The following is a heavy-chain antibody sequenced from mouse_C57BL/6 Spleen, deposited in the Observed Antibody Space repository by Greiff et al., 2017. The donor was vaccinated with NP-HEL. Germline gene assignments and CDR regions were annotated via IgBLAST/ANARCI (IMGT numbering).Heavy chain of an antibody. CDR3: ASVPTSVGYWYCDV. CDR1: GFTFSSYA. Sequence: DVMLVESGGGLVKPGGSLKLSCAASGFTFSSYAMSWVRQTPEKRLEWVATISDGGSNSYYTDNVRGRFTISRDNAKNNLYLQMSHLKSGVTARYYCASVPTSVGYWYCDVWGSGTTFTVAS. V-gene: IGHV5-4*03. J-gene: IGHJ1*01. CDR2: ISDGGSNS. D-gene: IGHD1-1*01.